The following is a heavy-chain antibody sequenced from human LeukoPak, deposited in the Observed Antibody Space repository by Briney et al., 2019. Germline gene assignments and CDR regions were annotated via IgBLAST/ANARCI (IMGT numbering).Heavy chain of an antibody. CDR2: IYYSGST. CDR3: ARVKSRAVDY. J-gene: IGHJ4*02. Sequence: SEPLSLPCGVCGGFFHCFYWGGMRQHPRKGPEWIGYIYYSGSTYYNPSLKSRVTISVDTSKNQFSLKLSSVTAADTAVYYCARVKSRAVDYWGQGTLVTVSS. V-gene: IGHV4-31*11. CDR1: GGFFHCFY.